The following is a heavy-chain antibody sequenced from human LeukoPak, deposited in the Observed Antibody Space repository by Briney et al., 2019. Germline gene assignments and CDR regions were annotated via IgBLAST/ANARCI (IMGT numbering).Heavy chain of an antibody. CDR2: INPAGDKD. D-gene: IGHD3-10*01. Sequence: GRSLRLSCAASGFTFSTYWMNWVRQPPGKGLEWVANINPAGDKDTHVDSVKGRFTISRDNAKNSLYLQMNSLRDEDTAMYYCAGWGGSSNYWGQGIVVTVSS. J-gene: IGHJ4*02. V-gene: IGHV3-7*01. CDR1: GFTFSTYW. CDR3: AGWGGSSNY.